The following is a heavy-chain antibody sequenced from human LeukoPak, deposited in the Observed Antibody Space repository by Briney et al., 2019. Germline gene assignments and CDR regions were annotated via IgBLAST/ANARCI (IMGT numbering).Heavy chain of an antibody. CDR3: AAPSRIQLDY. J-gene: IGHJ4*02. CDR1: GFTFTSSA. CDR2: IVVGSGNT. D-gene: IGHD5-18*01. Sequence: SVKVSCKASGFTFTSSAVQWVRQARGRRLEWIGWIVVGSGNTNYAQMFQGRVTITRDMSTSTAYMELGSLRSEDTAVYYCAAPSRIQLDYWGQGTLVTVSS. V-gene: IGHV1-58*01.